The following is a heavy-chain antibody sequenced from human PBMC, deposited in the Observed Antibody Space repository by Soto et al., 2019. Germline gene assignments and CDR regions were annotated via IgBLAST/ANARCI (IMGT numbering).Heavy chain of an antibody. CDR1: GFTFGSYW. V-gene: IGHV3-7*01. CDR3: ARDASEVVPAAVPGDY. D-gene: IGHD2-2*01. J-gene: IGHJ4*02. CDR2: IKQDGSEK. Sequence: AGGSLRLSCAASGFTFGSYWMSWVRQAPGKGLEWVANIKQDGSEKYYVDSVKGRFTISRDNAKNSLYLQMNSLRAEDTAVYYCARDASEVVPAAVPGDYWGQGTLVTVSS.